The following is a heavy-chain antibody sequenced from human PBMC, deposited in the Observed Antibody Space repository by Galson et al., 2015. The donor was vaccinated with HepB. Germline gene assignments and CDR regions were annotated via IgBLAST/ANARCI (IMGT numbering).Heavy chain of an antibody. CDR1: GGTFSSYT. CDR2: IIPILGIA. D-gene: IGHD2-15*01. Sequence: SVKVSCKASGGTFSSYTISWVRQAPGQGLEWMGRIIPILGIANYAQKFQGRVTITADKSTSTAYMELSSLRSEDTAVYYCASASSYCSGGSCYSGPYWGQGTLVTVSS. J-gene: IGHJ4*02. V-gene: IGHV1-69*02. CDR3: ASASSYCSGGSCYSGPY.